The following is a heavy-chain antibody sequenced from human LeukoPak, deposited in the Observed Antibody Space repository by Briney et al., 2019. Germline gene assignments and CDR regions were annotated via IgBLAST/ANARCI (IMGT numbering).Heavy chain of an antibody. J-gene: IGHJ6*03. CDR2: INHSGST. D-gene: IGHD4-17*01. CDR1: GGSFSGYY. Sequence: SETLSLTCAVYGGSFSGYYWSWIRQPPGKGLEWIGEINHSGSTNYNPSLKSRVTISVDTSKNQFSLKLSSVTAADTAVYYCARCVYGDSMPPYYYCMDVWGKGTTVTVSS. V-gene: IGHV4-34*01. CDR3: ARCVYGDSMPPYYYCMDV.